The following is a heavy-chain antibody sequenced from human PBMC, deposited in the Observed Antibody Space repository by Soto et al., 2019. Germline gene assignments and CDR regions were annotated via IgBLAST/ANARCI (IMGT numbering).Heavy chain of an antibody. CDR1: GFTFSSYA. J-gene: IGHJ6*02. D-gene: IGHD3-3*01. Sequence: EVQLLESGGGLVQPGGSLRLSCAASGFTFSSYAMSWVRQAPGKGLEWVSAISGTGGSTYDADSVKGRFTISRDNSKNTLSLEMSSLRAEDKAVYYCAKGRIDFWSGYYGYYFYGMDVWGQGSTVTVSS. CDR2: ISGTGGST. V-gene: IGHV3-23*01. CDR3: AKGRIDFWSGYYGYYFYGMDV.